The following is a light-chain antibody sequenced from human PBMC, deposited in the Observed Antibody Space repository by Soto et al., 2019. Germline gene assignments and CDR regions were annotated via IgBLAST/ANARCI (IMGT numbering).Light chain of an antibody. V-gene: IGKV1-17*01. J-gene: IGKJ1*01. CDR3: LQHNTYPWT. CDR2: RTS. CDR1: QGIRND. Sequence: DIQMTQSPSSLSASVGDRVTFTCRPSQGIRNDLAWYQQMPGKAPKRLIYRTSTLQSGVPSRFSGSGSGTEFTLTISSLQPDDFATYFCLQHNTYPWTFGQGTKVELK.